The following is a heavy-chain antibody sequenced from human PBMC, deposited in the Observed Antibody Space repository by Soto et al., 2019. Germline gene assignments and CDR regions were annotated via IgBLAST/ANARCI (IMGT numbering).Heavy chain of an antibody. D-gene: IGHD6-19*01. Sequence: SQTLSLTCAISGDSVSGNSAAWNLISQSPSRGLEWLGRTYYRSKWYNDYAVSVKSRITINPDTSKNQFSLQLNSVTPEDTAVYYCARSYVPVSGWPFDYWGQGTLVTVSS. CDR1: GDSVSGNSAA. J-gene: IGHJ4*02. V-gene: IGHV6-1*01. CDR2: TYYRSKWYN. CDR3: ARSYVPVSGWPFDY.